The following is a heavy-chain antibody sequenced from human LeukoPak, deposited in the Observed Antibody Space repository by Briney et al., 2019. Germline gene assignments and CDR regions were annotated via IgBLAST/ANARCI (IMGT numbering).Heavy chain of an antibody. D-gene: IGHD6-19*01. CDR2: INHSGST. CDR3: ARDSGWYGGVSWFDP. CDR1: GGSFSGYY. J-gene: IGHJ5*02. V-gene: IGHV4-34*01. Sequence: PSETLSLTCAVYGGSFSGYYWSWIRQPPGKGLEWIGEINHSGSTNYNPSLKSRVTISVDTSKNQFSLKLSSVTAADTAVYYCARDSGWYGGVSWFDPWGQGTLVTVSS.